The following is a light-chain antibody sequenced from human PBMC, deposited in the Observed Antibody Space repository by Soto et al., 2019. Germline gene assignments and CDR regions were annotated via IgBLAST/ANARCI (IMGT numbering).Light chain of an antibody. CDR1: SSDVGGYKY. CDR2: EVS. Sequence: QSALTQPASVSGSPGQSITISCTGTSSDVGGYKYVSWYQHHPGKAPKLMIYEVSNRPSGVSNRFSGSKSGNKASLTISGLQAEDEADYYCMSYTDSTSLVFGTGTKVTGL. V-gene: IGLV2-14*01. J-gene: IGLJ1*01. CDR3: MSYTDSTSLV.